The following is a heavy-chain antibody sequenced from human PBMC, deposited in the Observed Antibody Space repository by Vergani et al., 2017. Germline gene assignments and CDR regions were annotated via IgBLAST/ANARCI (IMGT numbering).Heavy chain of an antibody. D-gene: IGHD1-7*01. CDR3: GHIPPCNWNYGWVDF. Sequence: QITLKESGPTRVRPTETLTLTCSFSGFSLATSGVGVTWIRQSPGKALEWLALVYWNGEKRYSPSLQSRLTITKDPSSSWVGLTLTNVQPVDTATYYCGHIPPCNWNYGWVDFWGQGILVTVSS. CDR2: VYWNGEK. CDR1: GFSLATSGVG. J-gene: IGHJ5*01. V-gene: IGHV2-5*01.